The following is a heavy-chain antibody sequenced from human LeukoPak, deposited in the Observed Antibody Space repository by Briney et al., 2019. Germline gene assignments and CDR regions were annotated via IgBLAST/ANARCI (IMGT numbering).Heavy chain of an antibody. CDR3: ASSKPDLPAVGSHDAFDI. CDR1: GFTFDDYA. V-gene: IGHV3-9*01. CDR2: ISWNSGSI. J-gene: IGHJ3*02. D-gene: IGHD6-13*01. Sequence: GRSLRLSCAASGFTFDDYAMHWVRQAPGKGLEWVSGISWNSGSIGYADSVKGRFTISGDNAKNSLYLQMNSLRAEDTAVYYCASSKPDLPAVGSHDAFDIWGQGTMVTVSS.